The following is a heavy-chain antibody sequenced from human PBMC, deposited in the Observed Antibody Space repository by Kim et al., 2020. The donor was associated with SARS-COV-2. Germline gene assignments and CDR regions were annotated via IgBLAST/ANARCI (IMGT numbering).Heavy chain of an antibody. V-gene: IGHV3-11*05. CDR3: ARVASRAYKSNGMDV. J-gene: IGHJ6*02. CDR2: ISGGGDFT. D-gene: IGHD1-1*01. CDR1: GFRLSDDY. Sequence: GGSLRLSCAASGFRLSDDYMSWIRQAPGKGLEWLSYISGGGDFTNYADSVKGRCTISRDNAKNSLYLEMNSLTVGDTAVYYCARVASRAYKSNGMDVWGQGTTVIVSS.